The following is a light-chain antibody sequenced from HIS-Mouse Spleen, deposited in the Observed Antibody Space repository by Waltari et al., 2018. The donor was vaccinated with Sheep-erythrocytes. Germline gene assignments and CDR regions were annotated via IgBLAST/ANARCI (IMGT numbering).Light chain of an antibody. V-gene: IGLV2-23*01. CDR1: SSDVGSYNL. CDR3: CSYAGSSTLV. Sequence: QSALTQPASVSGSPGQSITISCTGTSSDVGSYNLFSWYQRHPGKAPKLMIYKGSKRPSGVSNRFSGSKSGNTASLTISGLQAEDEADYYCCSYAGSSTLVFGGGTKLTVL. CDR2: KGS. J-gene: IGLJ2*01.